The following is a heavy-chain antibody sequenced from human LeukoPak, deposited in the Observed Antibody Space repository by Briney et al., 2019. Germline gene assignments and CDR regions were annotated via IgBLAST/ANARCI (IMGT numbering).Heavy chain of an antibody. CDR3: ARDGGYSYGYFDY. V-gene: IGHV3-21*01. Sequence: GSLRLSCAASGFTFSSYSMNWVRQAPGKGLEWVSSISSSSSYIYYADSVKGRFTISRDNAKNSLYLQMNSLRAEDTAVYYCARDGGYSYGYFDYWVQGTLVTVSS. CDR1: GFTFSSYS. J-gene: IGHJ4*02. CDR2: ISSSSSYI. D-gene: IGHD5-18*01.